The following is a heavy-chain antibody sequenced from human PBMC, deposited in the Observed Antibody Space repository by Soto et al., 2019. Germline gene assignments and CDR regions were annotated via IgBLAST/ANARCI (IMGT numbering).Heavy chain of an antibody. J-gene: IGHJ3*02. CDR3: AGIQRWFVLGDDDSDS. CDR1: GFSFSSYL. V-gene: IGHV3-7*03. CDR2: IKQDGSEK. Sequence: EGSLRLSCSAAGFSFSSYLMSWVRKAPGTGLEWVANIKQDGSEKYYVDSVKGRFTISRDNAKNSLYLQMNSLRAEDTAVYYCAGIQRWFVLGDDDSDSWGPRTMDTVS. D-gene: IGHD5-18*01.